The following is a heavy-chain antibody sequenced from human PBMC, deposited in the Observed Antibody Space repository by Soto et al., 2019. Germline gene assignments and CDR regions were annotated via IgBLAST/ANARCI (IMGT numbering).Heavy chain of an antibody. CDR1: GYTFPTSW. CDR2: IYPGDSET. V-gene: IGHV5-51*03. CDR3: ARPASGRHDAFDI. J-gene: IGHJ3*02. Sequence: EVQLVQSGAEVKKPGESLKISCQGSGYTFPTSWIAWVRQTPGKGMDWMGTIYPGDSETRYGPSFQGQVSISADKSISTAYLQWSSLKASDTAIYYCARPASGRHDAFDIWGQGTMVTVSS.